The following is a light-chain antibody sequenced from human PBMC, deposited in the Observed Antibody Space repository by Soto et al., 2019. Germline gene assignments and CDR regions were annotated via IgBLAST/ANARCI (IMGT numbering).Light chain of an antibody. CDR3: QEYNKWPLT. Sequence: EIVMTQSPATLSVSPGERATLSCRASQSVSGNLAWYQQKPGQAPSLLIYAASTRATGISARFSGSGSGTAFTLTSSRPQSEDFALYSFQEYNKWPLTFGGGTKVEIK. CDR1: QSVSGN. J-gene: IGKJ4*01. CDR2: AAS. V-gene: IGKV3-15*01.